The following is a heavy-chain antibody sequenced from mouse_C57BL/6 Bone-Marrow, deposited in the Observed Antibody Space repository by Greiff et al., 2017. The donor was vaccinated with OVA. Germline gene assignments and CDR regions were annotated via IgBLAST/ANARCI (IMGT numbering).Heavy chain of an antibody. D-gene: IGHD3-2*02. J-gene: IGHJ3*01. CDR3: ARSGQLRLPAWFAY. CDR2: IYPRSGNT. Sequence: VQLQQSGAELARPGASVKLSCKASGYTFTSYGISWVKQSTGQGLEWIGEIYPRSGNTYYNEKFKGKATLTADKSSSTAYMELRSLTSEDSAVYFCARSGQLRLPAWFAYWGQGTLVTVSA. V-gene: IGHV1-81*01. CDR1: GYTFTSYG.